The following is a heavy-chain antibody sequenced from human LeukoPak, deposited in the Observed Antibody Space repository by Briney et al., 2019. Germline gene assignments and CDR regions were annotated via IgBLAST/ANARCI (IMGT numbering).Heavy chain of an antibody. CDR1: GFTFSSHA. Sequence: GRSLRLSCAASGFTFSSHAMHWVRQAPGKGLEWVAVISYDGSNKYYADSVKGRFTISRDNSKNTLYLQMNSLRAEDTAVYYCARDSITMIAGAYFDYWGQGTLVTVSS. V-gene: IGHV3-30-3*01. CDR3: ARDSITMIAGAYFDY. CDR2: ISYDGSNK. D-gene: IGHD3-22*01. J-gene: IGHJ4*02.